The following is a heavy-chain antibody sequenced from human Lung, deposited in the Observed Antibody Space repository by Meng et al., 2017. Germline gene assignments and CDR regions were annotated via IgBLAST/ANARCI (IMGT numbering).Heavy chain of an antibody. Sequence: QAQLVQSGAEVKNPGASVKVSCKASGYTFPDYWLHWVRRAPGQGLEWMGRINPKSGDTHYAQRFQGRVTMTGDTSISTAYMELSGLRSDDTAMYYCARDEDISAAGKLFGDYWGQGTLVTVSS. D-gene: IGHD6-13*01. J-gene: IGHJ4*02. CDR1: GYTFPDYW. CDR3: ARDEDISAAGKLFGDY. CDR2: INPKSGDT. V-gene: IGHV1-2*06.